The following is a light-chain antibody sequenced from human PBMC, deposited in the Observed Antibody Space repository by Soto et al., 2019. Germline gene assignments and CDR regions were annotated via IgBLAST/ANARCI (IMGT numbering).Light chain of an antibody. CDR1: QSVDIN. V-gene: IGKV3-15*01. CDR3: QQYRSWPRT. J-gene: IGKJ1*01. Sequence: EIVLTQSPATLSVSPGERVTLSYRASQSVDINLAWYQQKPGQPPRLLIYGASTRATDMSGTFSGRGSGTEFTLTISSLRPEDFAVYYCQQYRSWPRTFGQGTKVEMK. CDR2: GAS.